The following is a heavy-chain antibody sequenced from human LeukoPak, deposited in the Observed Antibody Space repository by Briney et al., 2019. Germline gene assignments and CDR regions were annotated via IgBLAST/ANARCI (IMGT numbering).Heavy chain of an antibody. Sequence: PSGTLSLTCAVSGGSISSSNWWSWVRQPPGKGLEWIGEIYHSGSTNYNPSLKSRVTISVDKSKNQFSLKLSSVTAADTAVYYCARIYYFNSGSYSNDYWGQGTLVTVSS. CDR2: IYHSGST. CDR1: GGSISSSNW. CDR3: ARIYYFNSGSYSNDY. J-gene: IGHJ4*02. D-gene: IGHD3-10*01. V-gene: IGHV4-4*02.